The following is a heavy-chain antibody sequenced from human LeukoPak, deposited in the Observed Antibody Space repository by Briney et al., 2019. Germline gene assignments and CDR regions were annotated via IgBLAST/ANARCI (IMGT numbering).Heavy chain of an antibody. D-gene: IGHD1-26*01. CDR1: GGSVSSYY. J-gene: IGHJ4*02. CDR2: IYTSGST. V-gene: IGHV4-4*07. Sequence: PSETLSLTCTVSGGSVSSYYWSWIRQPAGKGLEWIGRIYTSGSTNYNPSLKSRVTMSVDTSKNQFSLKLSSATAADTAVYYCAREEARRGSYLFDYWGQGTLVTVSS. CDR3: AREEARRGSYLFDY.